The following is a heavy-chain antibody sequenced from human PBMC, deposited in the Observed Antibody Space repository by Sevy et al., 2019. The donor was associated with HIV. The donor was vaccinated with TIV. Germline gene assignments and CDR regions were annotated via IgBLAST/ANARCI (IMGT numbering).Heavy chain of an antibody. CDR3: AHRRPIGTIFGVVIDYYGMDV. D-gene: IGHD3-3*01. J-gene: IGHJ6*02. CDR1: GFSLSTSGVG. CDR2: IYWDDDK. V-gene: IGHV2-5*02. Sequence: SGPTLVNPTQTLTLTCTFSGFSLSTSGVGVGWIRQPPGKALEWLALIYWDDDKRYSPSLKSRLTITKDTSKNQVVLTXTNMDPVDTATYYCAHRRPIGTIFGVVIDYYGMDVWGQGTTVTVSS.